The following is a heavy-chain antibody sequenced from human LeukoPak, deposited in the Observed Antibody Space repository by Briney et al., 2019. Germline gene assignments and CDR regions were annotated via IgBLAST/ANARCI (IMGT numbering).Heavy chain of an antibody. V-gene: IGHV1-69*13. J-gene: IGHJ4*02. CDR3: AREMLAYCGGDCNYPFGY. Sequence: GASVTVSCKASGGTFTSYAISWVRQAPGQGLEWMGGIIPIFSTTNYAQKFQGRVTITADESTSTAYMELSSLRSEDTAVYYCAREMLAYCGGDCNYPFGYWGQGTLVTVSS. CDR2: IIPIFSTT. CDR1: GGTFTSYA. D-gene: IGHD2-21*02.